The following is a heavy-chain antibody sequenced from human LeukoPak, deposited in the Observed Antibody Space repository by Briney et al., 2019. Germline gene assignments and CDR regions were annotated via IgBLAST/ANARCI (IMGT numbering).Heavy chain of an antibody. CDR2: ISGSGGST. D-gene: IGHD1/OR15-1a*01. CDR3: ANSGVITGTRSAFDI. V-gene: IGHV3-23*01. CDR1: GFTFSSYA. J-gene: IGHJ3*02. Sequence: PGGSLRLSCAASGFTFSSYAKSWVRQAPGKGLEWVSAISGSGGSTYYADSVKGRFTISRDNSKNTLYLQMNSLRAEDTAVYYCANSGVITGTRSAFDIWGQGTMVTVSS.